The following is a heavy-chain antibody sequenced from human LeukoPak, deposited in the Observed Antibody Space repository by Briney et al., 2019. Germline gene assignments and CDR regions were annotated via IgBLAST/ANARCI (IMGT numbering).Heavy chain of an antibody. V-gene: IGHV4-39*07. CDR1: GGPISSSTYY. D-gene: IGHD5-12*01. CDR3: AAQYSGYVRLDY. CDR2: IYYSGNT. J-gene: IGHJ4*02. Sequence: SETLSLTCTVSGGPISSSTYYWGWIRQPPGKGLEWIGSIYYSGNTYYNPSLKSRVTISVDTSKNQFSLKLSSVTAADTAVYYCAAQYSGYVRLDYWGQGTQVTVSS.